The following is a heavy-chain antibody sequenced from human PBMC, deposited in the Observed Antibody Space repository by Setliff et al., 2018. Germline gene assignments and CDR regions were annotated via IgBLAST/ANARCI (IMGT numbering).Heavy chain of an antibody. CDR2: IKQDGSEI. Sequence: PGGSLRLSCAASGLTFSSYWMTWVRQAPGKGLEWLANIKQDGSEIYYADSVKGRFTISRDNANHTLYLQMNSLRADDTAVYYCARLALTGYDSSGYYYALDYYYYMDVWGKGTTVTVSS. V-gene: IGHV3-7*01. D-gene: IGHD3-22*01. CDR1: GLTFSSYW. CDR3: ARLALTGYDSSGYYYALDYYYYMDV. J-gene: IGHJ6*03.